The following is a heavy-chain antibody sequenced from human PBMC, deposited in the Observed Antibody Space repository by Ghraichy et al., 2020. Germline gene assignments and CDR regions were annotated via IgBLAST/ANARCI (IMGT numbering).Heavy chain of an antibody. J-gene: IGHJ6*03. Sequence: SETLSLTCTVSGGSISSYYWSWIRQPPGKGLEWIGYIYYSGSTNYNPSLKSRVTISVDTSKNQFSLKLSSVTAADTAVYYCARGHYTANRYYYYYYYMDVWGKGTTVTVSS. CDR1: GGSISSYY. D-gene: IGHD3-3*01. CDR3: ARGHYTANRYYYYYYYMDV. V-gene: IGHV4-59*01. CDR2: IYYSGST.